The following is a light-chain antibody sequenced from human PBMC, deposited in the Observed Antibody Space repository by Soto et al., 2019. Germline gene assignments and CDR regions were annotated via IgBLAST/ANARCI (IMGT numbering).Light chain of an antibody. CDR1: SSDVGDYNS. CDR2: EVS. V-gene: IGLV2-14*01. J-gene: IGLJ2*01. Sequence: QSVLTQPASVSGSPGQSITISCTGTSSDVGDYNSVSWYQQHPGKGPKLMIYEVSNRPSGVSFRFSGSKAANTASLTISGLQAEDEANYYCSSYTSRNTVIFGGGTKVTVL. CDR3: SSYTSRNTVI.